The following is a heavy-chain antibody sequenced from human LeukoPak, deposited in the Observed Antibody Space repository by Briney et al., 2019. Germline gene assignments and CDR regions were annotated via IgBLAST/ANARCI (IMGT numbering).Heavy chain of an antibody. CDR1: GGSISSYY. CDR2: IHISGST. CDR3: ARDRDYNVSGTFSPWFDP. J-gene: IGHJ5*02. D-gene: IGHD3-10*01. Sequence: SETLSLTCTVSGGSISSYYWSWIRQPAGKGLEWIGRIHISGSTNYNPSLKSRVTMSVDTSKNQFSLKLSSVTAADTAVYYCARDRDYNVSGTFSPWFDPWGQGTLVTVSS. V-gene: IGHV4-4*07.